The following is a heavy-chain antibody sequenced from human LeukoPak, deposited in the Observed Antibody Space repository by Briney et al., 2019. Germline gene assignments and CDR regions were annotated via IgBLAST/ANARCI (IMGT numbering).Heavy chain of an antibody. CDR2: IHPNSGDT. Sequence: ASVKVSCKASGYSFTDYYIHWVRQAPGQGLEWVGLIHPNSGDTFYAQKFRGRVTMTRDTSINTAYMELDRLTSDDTAVYYCARDYSGSYTHWDQGTLVTVSS. CDR1: GYSFTDYY. J-gene: IGHJ4*02. CDR3: ARDYSGSYTH. V-gene: IGHV1-2*06. D-gene: IGHD1-26*01.